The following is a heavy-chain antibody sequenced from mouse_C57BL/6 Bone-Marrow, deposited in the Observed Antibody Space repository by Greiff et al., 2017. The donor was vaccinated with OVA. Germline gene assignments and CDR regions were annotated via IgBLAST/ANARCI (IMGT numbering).Heavy chain of an antibody. CDR3: ARPWGGWFDY. D-gene: IGHD2-3*01. V-gene: IGHV1-19*01. J-gene: IGHJ2*01. Sequence: TLTVDKSSSTAYMELNSLTSEDSAVYYCARPWGGWFDYWGQGTTLTVSS.